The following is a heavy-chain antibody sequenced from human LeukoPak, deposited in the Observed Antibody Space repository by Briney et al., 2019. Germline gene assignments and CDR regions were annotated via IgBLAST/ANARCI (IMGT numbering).Heavy chain of an antibody. J-gene: IGHJ4*02. CDR2: IYYSGST. CDR3: ARARLVVLDY. V-gene: IGHV4-31*03. Sequence: SQTLSLTCTVSGGSITSGGYYWTWIRQHPGKGLEWIGYIYYSGSTYYNPSLKSRVTISVDTSKNQFSLKLSSVTAADTAVYYCARARLVVLDYWGQGTLVTVSS. D-gene: IGHD2-21*01. CDR1: GGSITSGGYY.